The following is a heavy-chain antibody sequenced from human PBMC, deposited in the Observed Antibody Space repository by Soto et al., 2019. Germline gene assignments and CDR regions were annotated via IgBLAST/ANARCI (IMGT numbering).Heavy chain of an antibody. CDR3: VRGGSNYAS. CDR1: GFTFSDSW. CDR2: IKPDESEK. V-gene: IGHV3-7*01. Sequence: EVQLVESGGGLAQPGGSLRLSCTASGFTFSDSWMTLVRQAPGKGLEWVARIKPDESEKKYADSVKGRFSISRDNAKNSMYLQMDSLRGEDTAVYYCVRGGSNYASWGQGTLVTVSS. J-gene: IGHJ5*02. D-gene: IGHD4-4*01.